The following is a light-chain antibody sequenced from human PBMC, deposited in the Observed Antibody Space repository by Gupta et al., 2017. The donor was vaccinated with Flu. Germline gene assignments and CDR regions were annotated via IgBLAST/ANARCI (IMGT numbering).Light chain of an antibody. CDR2: QDT. V-gene: IGLV3-25*03. CDR3: QSADSSGTVV. CDR1: AWPKEY. Sequence: PGKTARMTCSGDAWPKEYASWYQQKTGQAPVLLIFQDTETPAGIPARFSGSTSGTTVTLTITGVQAEDETDYYCQSADSSGTVVFGGGTKLAVL. J-gene: IGLJ2*01.